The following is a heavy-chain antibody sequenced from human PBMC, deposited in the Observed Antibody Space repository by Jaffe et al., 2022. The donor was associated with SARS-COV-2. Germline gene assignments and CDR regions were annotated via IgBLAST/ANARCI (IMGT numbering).Heavy chain of an antibody. D-gene: IGHD6-19*01. V-gene: IGHV1-3*01. Sequence: QVQLVQSGAEVKKPGASVKVSCKASGYTFTSYAMHWVRQAPGQRLEWMGWINAGNGNTKYSQKFQGRVTITRDTSASTAYMELSSLRSEDTAVYYCARGRASSGGRFDPWGQGTLVTVSS. J-gene: IGHJ5*02. CDR2: INAGNGNT. CDR1: GYTFTSYA. CDR3: ARGRASSGGRFDP.